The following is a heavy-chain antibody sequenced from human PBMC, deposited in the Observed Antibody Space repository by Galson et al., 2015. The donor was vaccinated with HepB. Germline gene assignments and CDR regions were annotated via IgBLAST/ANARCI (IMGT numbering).Heavy chain of an antibody. CDR1: GYTFTTYG. J-gene: IGHJ5*02. Sequence: SVKVSCKASGYTFTTYGITWVRQAPGQGLEWVGWISAYNGNTNYPQKLQGRVTMTTDTSTSTAYMELRSLRSDDTAIYYCARSHGIVWTAAALRFDPWGQGTLVTVSS. CDR3: ARSHGIVWTAAALRFDP. CDR2: ISAYNGNT. D-gene: IGHD6-25*01. V-gene: IGHV1-18*04.